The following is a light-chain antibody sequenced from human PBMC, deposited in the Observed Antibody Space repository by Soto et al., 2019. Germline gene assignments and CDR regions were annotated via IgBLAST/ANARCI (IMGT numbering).Light chain of an antibody. CDR2: GAS. J-gene: IGKJ5*01. Sequence: EIVLTQSPGTLSLSPGERATLSYRASQTVIRNYLAWHQQKPGQTPRLLVYGASSRATGIPDRFSGSGSGTDFTLTISRLEPEDFEVYYCQQHGGSPITFGQGTRLEIK. CDR3: QQHGGSPIT. V-gene: IGKV3-20*01. CDR1: QTVIRNY.